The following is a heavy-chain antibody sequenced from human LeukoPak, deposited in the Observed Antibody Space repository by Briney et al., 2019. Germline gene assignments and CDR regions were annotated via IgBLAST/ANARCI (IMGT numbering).Heavy chain of an antibody. Sequence: GGSLRLSCAASGSTVSSNYMTWVRQAPGKGLEWVSVIYSGGNTYYAGSVKGRFTISRDNSKNTLYLQMNSLRDEDTAVYYCARGTRVDSSGWYFFDYWGQGTLVTVSS. CDR1: GSTVSSNY. D-gene: IGHD6-19*01. CDR2: IYSGGNT. CDR3: ARGTRVDSSGWYFFDY. V-gene: IGHV3-53*01. J-gene: IGHJ4*02.